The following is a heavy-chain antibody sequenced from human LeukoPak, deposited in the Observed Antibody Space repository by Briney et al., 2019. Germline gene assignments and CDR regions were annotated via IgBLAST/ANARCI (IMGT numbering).Heavy chain of an antibody. CDR3: AKEKSDYDFWSGYYYY. Sequence: PGGSLRLSCAASGFTFSSYSMNWVRQAPGKGLEWVSAISGSGGSTYYADSVKGRFTISRDNSKNTLYLQMNSLRAEDTAVYYCAKEKSDYDFWSGYYYYWGQGTLVTVSS. CDR2: ISGSGGST. CDR1: GFTFSSYS. V-gene: IGHV3-23*01. J-gene: IGHJ4*02. D-gene: IGHD3-3*01.